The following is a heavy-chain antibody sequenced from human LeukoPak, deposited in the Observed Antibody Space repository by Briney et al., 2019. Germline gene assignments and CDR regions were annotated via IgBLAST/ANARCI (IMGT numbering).Heavy chain of an antibody. CDR3: AKDSVFGVVIIPHFDY. J-gene: IGHJ4*02. CDR1: GFTFSSYA. CDR2: ISYDGSNK. V-gene: IGHV3-30-3*01. D-gene: IGHD3-3*01. Sequence: GSLRLSCAASGFTFSSYAMHWVRQAPGKGLEWVAVISYDGSNKYYADSVKGRFTISRDNSKNTLYLQMNSLRAEDTAAYYCAKDSVFGVVIIPHFDYWGQGTLVTVSS.